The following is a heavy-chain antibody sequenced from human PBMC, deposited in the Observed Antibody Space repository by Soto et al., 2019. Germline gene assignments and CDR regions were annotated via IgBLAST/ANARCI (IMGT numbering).Heavy chain of an antibody. D-gene: IGHD2-15*01. Sequence: SVKVSCKASGGTFSSYSISWVRQAPGQGLEWMGGIIPIFGTANYAQKFQGRVTITADESTSTAYMELSSLRSEDTAVYYCAREPDEGFCSGGSCWGAGVFNFWGKGNRVTLS. CDR2: IIPIFGTA. CDR3: AREPDEGFCSGGSCWGAGVFNF. CDR1: GGTFSSYS. J-gene: IGHJ6*03. V-gene: IGHV1-69*13.